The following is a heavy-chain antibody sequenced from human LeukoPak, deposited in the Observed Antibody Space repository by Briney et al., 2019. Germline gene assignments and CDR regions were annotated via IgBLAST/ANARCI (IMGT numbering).Heavy chain of an antibody. CDR2: IYTSGST. V-gene: IGHV4-4*07. J-gene: IGHJ6*02. CDR1: GGSISSYY. D-gene: IGHD6-6*01. Sequence: PSETLSLTCTVSGGSISSYYWSWIRQPARKGLEWIGRIYTSGSTNYNPSLKSRVTMSVDTSKNQFSLKLSSVTAADTAVYYCARDLGYSSSPDYYYYGMDVWGQGTTVTVSS. CDR3: ARDLGYSSSPDYYYYGMDV.